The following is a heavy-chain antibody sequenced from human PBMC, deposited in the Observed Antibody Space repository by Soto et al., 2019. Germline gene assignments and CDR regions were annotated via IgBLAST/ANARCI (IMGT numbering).Heavy chain of an antibody. CDR1: GFTFSSYS. V-gene: IGHV3-21*01. CDR2: ISSSSSYI. Sequence: EGQLVESGGGLVKPGGSLRLSCAASGFTFSSYSMNWVRQAPGKGLEWVSSISSSSSYIYYADSVKGRFTISRDNAQNSLYLQMNSLRAEDTAVYYCARITKGWFGDTVDAFDIWGQGTMVTVSS. CDR3: ARITKGWFGDTVDAFDI. J-gene: IGHJ3*02. D-gene: IGHD3-10*01.